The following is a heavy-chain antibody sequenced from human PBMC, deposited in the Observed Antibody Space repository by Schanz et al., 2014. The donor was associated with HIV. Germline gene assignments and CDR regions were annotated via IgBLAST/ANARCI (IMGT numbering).Heavy chain of an antibody. Sequence: EVHLGESGGGLVQPGRSLRLSCAASGFTFDDYAMHWVRQVPGKGLEWVSGITWNSITIDYADSVKGRFTISRDNAKNSLYLQMNSLRAEDTALYYCAKDNSWPLASYYGMDVWGQGTTVTVSS. D-gene: IGHD2-15*01. CDR3: AKDNSWPLASYYGMDV. V-gene: IGHV3-9*01. CDR2: ITWNSITI. CDR1: GFTFDDYA. J-gene: IGHJ6*02.